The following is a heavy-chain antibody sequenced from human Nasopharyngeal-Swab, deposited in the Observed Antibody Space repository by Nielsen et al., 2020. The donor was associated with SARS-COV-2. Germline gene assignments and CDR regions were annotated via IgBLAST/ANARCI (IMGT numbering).Heavy chain of an antibody. D-gene: IGHD3-10*01. CDR2: INHSGST. CDR3: ARARRPSSIVRHRLNWFDP. J-gene: IGHJ5*02. Sequence: GSLRLSCAVYGGSFSGYSWSWIRQPPGKGLEWIGEINHSGSTNYNPSLKSRVTISVDTSKNQFSLKLSSVSVADTAVYYYARARRPSSIVRHRLNWFDPWGQGTLVTVSS. CDR1: GGSFSGYS. V-gene: IGHV4-34*01.